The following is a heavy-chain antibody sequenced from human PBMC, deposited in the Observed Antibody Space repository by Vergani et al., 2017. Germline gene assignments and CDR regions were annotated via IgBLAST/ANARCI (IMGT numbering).Heavy chain of an antibody. CDR1: GYTFTDYH. J-gene: IGHJ4*02. Sequence: QVHLVQSGAEVKKPGASVKVSCKTSGYTFTDYHIHWVRQAPGQGLEWMGWINPNSGGTNYAQKFQGRVTMTRDTSISTAYMELSNLRSDDTAVYYCARVGTSSNRDYFDYWGQGTLVTVSS. V-gene: IGHV1-2*02. CDR3: ARVGTSSNRDYFDY. D-gene: IGHD2-2*01. CDR2: INPNSGGT.